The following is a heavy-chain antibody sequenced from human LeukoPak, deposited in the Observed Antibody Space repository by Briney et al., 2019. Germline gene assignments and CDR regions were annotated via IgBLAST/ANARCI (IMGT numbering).Heavy chain of an antibody. J-gene: IGHJ4*02. CDR2: IKQDGSEK. D-gene: IGHD2-21*02. CDR3: ARWKTAYDY. CDR1: RFTFSSYW. V-gene: IGHV3-7*04. Sequence: GGSLRLSCAASRFTFSSYWMGWVRQAPGKGLEWVANIKQDGSEKYYVDSVKGRFTISRDNAKNSLYLQMNSLRAEDTAVYYCARWKTAYDYWGQGTLVTVSS.